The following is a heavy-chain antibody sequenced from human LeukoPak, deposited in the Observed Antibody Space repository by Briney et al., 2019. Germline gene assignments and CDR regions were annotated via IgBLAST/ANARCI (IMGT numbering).Heavy chain of an antibody. J-gene: IGHJ4*02. D-gene: IGHD3-10*01. CDR2: ISGSGGAT. V-gene: IGHV3-23*01. CDR3: AKTYRSGTYYNYFAS. CDR1: GFTFSSFA. Sequence: GGSLRLSCAASGFTFSSFAMSWVRRAPGKGLEWVSAISGSGGATYYPDSVKGRFTISRDNSENTLYLQINSLRAEDTAVFYCAKTYRSGTYYNYFASWGQGTLATVSS.